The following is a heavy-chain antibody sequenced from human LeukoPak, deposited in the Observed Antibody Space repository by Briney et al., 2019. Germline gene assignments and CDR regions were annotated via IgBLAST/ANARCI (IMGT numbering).Heavy chain of an antibody. D-gene: IGHD5-12*01. Sequence: TGRSLRLSCAASGFTFRNYGMHWVRQAPGKGLEGVAVISIDGSEKYYADSVKGRFTISRDNSKNTLYLKMNSLRGDDTAVYYCATPQSRGYDYLDYWGQGTLVTVSS. J-gene: IGHJ4*02. CDR1: GFTFRNYG. CDR3: ATPQSRGYDYLDY. CDR2: ISIDGSEK. V-gene: IGHV3-30*03.